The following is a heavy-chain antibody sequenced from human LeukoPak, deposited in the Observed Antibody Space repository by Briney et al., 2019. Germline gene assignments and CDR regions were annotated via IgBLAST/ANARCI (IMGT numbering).Heavy chain of an antibody. V-gene: IGHV3-23*01. J-gene: IGHJ1*01. CDR2: ISGSGGST. CDR3: ATRGYCSGGSCYGILQH. Sequence: GGSLRLSCAASGFTFSSYAMSWVRQAPGKGLEWVSAISGSGGSTYYADSVKGRFTISRDNSKNTLYLQMNSLRAEDTAVYYCATRGYCSGGSCYGILQHWCQGTLVTVSS. D-gene: IGHD2-15*01. CDR1: GFTFSSYA.